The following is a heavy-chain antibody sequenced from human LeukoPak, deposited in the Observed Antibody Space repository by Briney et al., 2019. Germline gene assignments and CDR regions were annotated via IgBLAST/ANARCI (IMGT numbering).Heavy chain of an antibody. CDR3: ARDNGDFFQRAFDI. V-gene: IGHV4-31*11. CDR1: GGSISSGGYY. D-gene: IGHD4-17*01. J-gene: IGHJ3*02. Sequence: SETLCLTCAVSGGSISSGGYYWSWIRQHPGKGLEWIGYIYYSGSTYYNPSLKSRVTISVNTSKNQFSLKLSSVTAADTAVYYCARDNGDFFQRAFDIWGQGTIVTVSS. CDR2: IYYSGST.